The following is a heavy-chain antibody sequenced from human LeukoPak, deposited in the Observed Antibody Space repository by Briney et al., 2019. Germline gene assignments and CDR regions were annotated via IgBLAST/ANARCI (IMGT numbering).Heavy chain of an antibody. CDR1: GGTFSSYA. Sequence: GASVKVSCKASGGTFSSYAISWVRQAPGQGLEWMGGIIPIFGTANYAQKFQGRVTITADESTSTAYMELSSLRSEDTAVYYCARVGGYCTNGVCAGNNGPRDWGQGTLVTVSS. D-gene: IGHD2-8*01. J-gene: IGHJ4*02. V-gene: IGHV1-69*13. CDR3: ARVGGYCTNGVCAGNNGPRD. CDR2: IIPIFGTA.